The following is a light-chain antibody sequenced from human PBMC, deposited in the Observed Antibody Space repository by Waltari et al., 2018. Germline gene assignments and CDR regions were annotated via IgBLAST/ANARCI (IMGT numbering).Light chain of an antibody. Sequence: EVVMTPSPAAVSVSPGERVTLTCKASQKMDNNLAWYQQRPGQSPRLLDYGASTRATGVPTRFSGSASGTEFTLTISSLQADDCAVFYCQQYNRWPPLTFSGGTKVELK. CDR1: QKMDNN. CDR3: QQYNRWPPLT. CDR2: GAS. V-gene: IGKV3-15*01. J-gene: IGKJ4*01.